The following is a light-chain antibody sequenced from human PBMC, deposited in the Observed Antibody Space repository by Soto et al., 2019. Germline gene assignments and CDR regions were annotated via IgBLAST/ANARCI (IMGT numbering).Light chain of an antibody. CDR1: QSLLHSNGKTF. Sequence: DIVMTQSPLSLPVTPGEPASISCRSSQSLLHSNGKTFLDWYLQKPGQSPQLLIFSASKRASGVPDRFSASGSGTDFTLKINRVEAEDVGVYYCMQTLQTPGTFGHGTKVEIK. V-gene: IGKV2-28*01. CDR2: SAS. J-gene: IGKJ1*01. CDR3: MQTLQTPGT.